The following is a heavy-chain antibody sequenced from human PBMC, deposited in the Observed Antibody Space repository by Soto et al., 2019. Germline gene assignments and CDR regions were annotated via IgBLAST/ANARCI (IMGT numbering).Heavy chain of an antibody. V-gene: IGHV1-18*01. CDR2: ISAYNGNT. CDR3: ARDRLPQGLIMVRGVRVAFDP. D-gene: IGHD3-10*01. CDR1: GYTFTSYG. Sequence: SVKVSCKASGYTFTSYGISWVRQAPGQGLEWMGWISAYNGNTNYAQKLQGRVTMTTDTSTSTAYMELRSLRSDDTAVYYCARDRLPQGLIMVRGVRVAFDPWGQGTLVTVSS. J-gene: IGHJ5*02.